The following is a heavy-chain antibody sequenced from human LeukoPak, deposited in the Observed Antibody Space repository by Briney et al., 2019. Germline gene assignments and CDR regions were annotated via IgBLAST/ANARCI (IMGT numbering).Heavy chain of an antibody. D-gene: IGHD2-21*02. CDR1: GFNFRDFT. Sequence: PGGSLRLSCAASGFNFRDFTMHWVRQAPGKGLEWLSLITWDGENTSYADSVKGRFTISRDNTRNSLFLQMNSLRTEDTALYFCTKVRGGGDWDFFDSWGLGTLVTVSS. CDR3: TKVRGGGDWDFFDS. V-gene: IGHV3-43*01. CDR2: ITWDGENT. J-gene: IGHJ4*02.